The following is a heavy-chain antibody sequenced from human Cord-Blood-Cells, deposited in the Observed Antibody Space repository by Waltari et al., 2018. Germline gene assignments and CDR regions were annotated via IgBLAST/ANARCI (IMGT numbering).Heavy chain of an antibody. CDR2: IYYSGST. CDR3: ARQGGYYGSGSYYDY. Sequence: QLQLQESGPGLVKPSETLSLTCTVSGGSIRSSSYYWGWTRQPPGKGLEWIGSIYYSGSTYYNPSLKSRVTISVDTSKNQFSLKLSSVTAADTAVYYCARQGGYYGSGSYYDYWGQGTLVTVSS. D-gene: IGHD3-10*01. CDR1: GGSIRSSSYY. V-gene: IGHV4-39*01. J-gene: IGHJ4*02.